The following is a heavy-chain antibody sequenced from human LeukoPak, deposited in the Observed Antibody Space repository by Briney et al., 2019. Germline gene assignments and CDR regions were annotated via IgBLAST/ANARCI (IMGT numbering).Heavy chain of an antibody. CDR2: INHSGST. J-gene: IGHJ6*04. Sequence: SETLSLTCAVYGGSFSGYYWSWIRQPPGKGLEWIGEINHSGSTNYNPSLKSRVTISVDTSKNQFSLKLSSVTAADTAVYYCARGAILTGYPYQYQHHLDVWGKGTTVTVSS. CDR1: GGSFSGYY. D-gene: IGHD3-9*01. CDR3: ARGAILTGYPYQYQHHLDV. V-gene: IGHV4-34*01.